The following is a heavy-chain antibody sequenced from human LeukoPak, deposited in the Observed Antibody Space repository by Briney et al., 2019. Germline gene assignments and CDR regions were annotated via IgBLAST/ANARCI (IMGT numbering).Heavy chain of an antibody. J-gene: IGHJ4*02. CDR2: IFHSGST. D-gene: IGHD4-17*01. V-gene: IGHV4-4*02. Sequence: KPSGTLSLTCVVSGGSITGYWWSWVRQPPGKGLEWIGEIFHSGSTTYNPSLKSRVTISMDTSKTQFSLKLSSVTAAATAVYYCARNGYYSSDFWGQGTLVTVSS. CDR3: ARNGYYSSDF. CDR1: GGSITGYW.